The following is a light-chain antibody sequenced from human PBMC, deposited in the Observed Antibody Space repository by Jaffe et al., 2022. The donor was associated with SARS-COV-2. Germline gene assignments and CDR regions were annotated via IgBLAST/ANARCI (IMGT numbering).Light chain of an antibody. Sequence: EIVMTQSPATLSVSPGESATLSCRASQSISSNLAWYQQKPGQAPRLLIYGAFTRATGVPARFSGSGSGTEFTLTISSLQSEDFAIYYCQQYHNWSFFGQGTKLEIK. V-gene: IGKV3-15*01. CDR3: QQYHNWSF. J-gene: IGKJ2*01. CDR1: QSISSN. CDR2: GAF.